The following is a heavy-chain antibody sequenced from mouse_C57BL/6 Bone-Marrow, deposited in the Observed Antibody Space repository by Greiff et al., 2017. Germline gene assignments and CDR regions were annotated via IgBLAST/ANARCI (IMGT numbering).Heavy chain of an antibody. CDR1: GYTFTSYW. CDR3: ARSHYYGSRKGAWFAY. CDR2: IYPGSGST. V-gene: IGHV1-55*01. D-gene: IGHD1-1*01. J-gene: IGHJ3*01. Sequence: QVQLQQPGAELVKPGASVKMSCKASGYTFTSYWITWVKQRPGQGLEWIGDIYPGSGSTNYNEKFKSKATLTVDTSSSTAYMQLSSLTSEDSAVYYCARSHYYGSRKGAWFAYWGQGTLVTVSA.